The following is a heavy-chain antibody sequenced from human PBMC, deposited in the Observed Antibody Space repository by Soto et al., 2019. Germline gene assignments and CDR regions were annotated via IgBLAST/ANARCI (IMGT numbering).Heavy chain of an antibody. D-gene: IGHD3-22*01. CDR2: ISGSGGST. J-gene: IGHJ4*02. Sequence: GGSLRLSCAASGFTFSSYAMSWVRQAPGKGLEWVSAISGSGGSTYYADSVKGRFTISRDNSKNTLYLQMNSLRAEDTAVYYCAKTPEGYYDSSGYTRDDYWGQGTLVTVSS. V-gene: IGHV3-23*01. CDR1: GFTFSSYA. CDR3: AKTPEGYYDSSGYTRDDY.